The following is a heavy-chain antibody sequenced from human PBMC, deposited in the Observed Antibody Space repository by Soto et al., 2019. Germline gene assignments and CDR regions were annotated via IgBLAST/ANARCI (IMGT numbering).Heavy chain of an antibody. V-gene: IGHV1-24*01. CDR2: FDPEDGET. CDR1: GYTLTELS. Sequence: GASVKVSCKVSGYTLTELSMHWVRQAPGKGLEWMGGFDPEDGETIYAQKFQGRVTMTEDTSTDTAYMELSSLRSEDTAVYYCFSSGWATYSYFDIHAWRQATTVTVS. D-gene: IGHD6-19*01. CDR3: FSSGWATYSYFDIHA. J-gene: IGHJ6*02.